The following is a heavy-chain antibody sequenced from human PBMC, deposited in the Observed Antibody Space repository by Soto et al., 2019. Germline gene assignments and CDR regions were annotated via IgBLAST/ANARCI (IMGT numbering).Heavy chain of an antibody. V-gene: IGHV2-5*02. J-gene: IGHJ2*01. CDR1: GFSLSTSGVG. CDR3: AHKVVDFWCAKTNWYFDL. Sequence: QITLKESGPPLVKPTQTLTLTCTFSGFSLSTSGVGVGWIRQPPGKALEWLALIYWDDDKRYSPSLKSRLTITKDTSKNQVVLTMTNMDPVDTATYYCAHKVVDFWCAKTNWYFDLWGRGTLVTVSS. D-gene: IGHD3-3*01. CDR2: IYWDDDK.